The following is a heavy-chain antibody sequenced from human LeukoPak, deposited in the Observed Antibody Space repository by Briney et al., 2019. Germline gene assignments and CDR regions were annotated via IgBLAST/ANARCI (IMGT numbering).Heavy chain of an antibody. CDR2: ISGSGGST. V-gene: IGHV3-23*01. CDR1: GFTFSSYA. D-gene: IGHD3-10*01. J-gene: IGHJ3*02. CDR3: AKGRGPVLLWFGEIDAFDI. Sequence: GRSLRLSCAASGFTFSSYAMSWVRQAPGKGLEWVSAISGSGGSTYYADSVKGRFTISRDNSKNTLYLQMSSLRAEDTAVYYCAKGRGPVLLWFGEIDAFDIWGQGTMVTVSS.